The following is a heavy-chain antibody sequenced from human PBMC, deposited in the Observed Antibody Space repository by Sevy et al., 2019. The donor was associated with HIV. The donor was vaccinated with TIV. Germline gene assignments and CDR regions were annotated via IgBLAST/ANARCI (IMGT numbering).Heavy chain of an antibody. CDR2: IYYSGST. CDR3: ARDSSGYHDYGMDV. V-gene: IGHV4-30-4*01. J-gene: IGHJ6*02. CDR1: GGSISSGDYY. Sequence: SETLSLTCTVSGGSISSGDYYWSWIRQPPGKGLEWIGYIYYSGSTYYNPSLKSRVTISVDTSKNQFSLKLSSVTAADTAVYYCARDSSGYHDYGMDVWGQGTTVTVSS. D-gene: IGHD3-22*01.